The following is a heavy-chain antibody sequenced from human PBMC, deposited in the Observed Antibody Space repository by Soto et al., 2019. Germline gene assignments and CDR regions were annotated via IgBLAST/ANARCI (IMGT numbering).Heavy chain of an antibody. D-gene: IGHD6-6*01. J-gene: IGHJ6*02. CDR3: ARLKQLVARLGSNGGSYYGMDV. CDR2: INHSGST. CDR1: GGSFSAYH. Sequence: SETLSLTCAVYGGSFSAYHWSWIRQPPGKGLEWIGEINHSGSTNYNPSLKSRVSISVDTSKSQFSLKLSSVTAADTAVYYCARLKQLVARLGSNGGSYYGMDVWGQGTTVTVSS. V-gene: IGHV4-34*01.